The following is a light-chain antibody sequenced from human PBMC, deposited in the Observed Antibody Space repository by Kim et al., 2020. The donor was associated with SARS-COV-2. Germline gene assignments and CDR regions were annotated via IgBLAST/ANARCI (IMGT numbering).Light chain of an antibody. J-gene: IGLJ2*01. CDR2: YDS. Sequence: PGKTARITCGGNNIGSKSVHWYQQTPGQAPVLVIYYDSDRPSGIPERFSGSNSGNTTTLTISRVEAGDEADYYCQVWDSSSDHVVFGGGTQLTVL. CDR3: QVWDSSSDHVV. V-gene: IGLV3-21*04. CDR1: NIGSKS.